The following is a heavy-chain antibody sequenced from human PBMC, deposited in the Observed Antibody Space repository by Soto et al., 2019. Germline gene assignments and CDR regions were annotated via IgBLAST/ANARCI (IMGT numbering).Heavy chain of an antibody. CDR1: GYAFTGDY. D-gene: IGHD1-20*01. Sequence: GSSAKGSWKGAGYAFTGDYMHWVRQAPGQGLEWMGMINPSAGSTSYAQKFQGRVTMTRDTSTSTVYMELSSLRSEDTAVYYCARGPLYNWNPFDYWGQGTLVTVPS. CDR2: INPSAGST. J-gene: IGHJ4*02. CDR3: ARGPLYNWNPFDY. V-gene: IGHV1-46*01.